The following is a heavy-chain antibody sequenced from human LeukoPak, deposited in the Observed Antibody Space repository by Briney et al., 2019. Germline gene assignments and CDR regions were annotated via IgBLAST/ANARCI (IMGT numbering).Heavy chain of an antibody. J-gene: IGHJ3*02. CDR1: GFTVSSNY. CDR2: IYSGGST. V-gene: IGHV3-53*01. D-gene: IGHD6-19*01. CDR3: ARDRVAVAGRIYAFDI. Sequence: HPGGSLRLSCAASGFTVSSNYMSWVRQAPGKGLEWVSVIYSGGSTYYADSVKGRFTISRDNSKNTLYLQMNSLRAEDTAVYYCARDRVAVAGRIYAFDIWGQGTMVTVSS.